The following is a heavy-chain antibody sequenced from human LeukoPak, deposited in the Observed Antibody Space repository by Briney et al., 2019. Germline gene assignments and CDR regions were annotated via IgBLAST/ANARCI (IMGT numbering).Heavy chain of an antibody. V-gene: IGHV4-59*12. CDR2: IYYSGST. CDR1: GGSISSYY. CDR3: ARGLLYYYGSGSRNNWFDP. D-gene: IGHD3-10*01. Sequence: PSETLSLTCTVSGGSISSYYWSWIRQPPGKGLEWIGYIYYSGSTNYNPSLKSRVTISVDTSKNQFSLKLSSVTAADTAVYYCARGLLYYYGSGSRNNWFDPWGQGTLVTVSS. J-gene: IGHJ5*02.